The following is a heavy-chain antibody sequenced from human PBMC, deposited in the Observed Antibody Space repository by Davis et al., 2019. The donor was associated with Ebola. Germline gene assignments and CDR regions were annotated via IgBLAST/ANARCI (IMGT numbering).Heavy chain of an antibody. V-gene: IGHV5-51*01. CDR2: IYPGDSDT. CDR3: ARQGYCNRTSCNNCFDP. Sequence: GESLKISCKGSGYSFSNYWIGWVRQMPGRGLEWTGIIYPGDSDTIYSPSFQGQVTISADKYVNTAYLNWSSLTASDTAMYYCARQGYCNRTSCNNCFDPWGQGTLVTVSS. CDR1: GYSFSNYW. D-gene: IGHD2-2*01. J-gene: IGHJ5*02.